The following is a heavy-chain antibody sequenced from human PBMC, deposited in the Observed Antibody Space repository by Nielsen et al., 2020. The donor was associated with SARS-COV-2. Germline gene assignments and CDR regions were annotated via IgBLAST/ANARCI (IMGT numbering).Heavy chain of an antibody. CDR1: GGSFSGYY. V-gene: IGHV4-59*10. Sequence: SETLSLTCAVYGGSFSGYYWSWIRQPAGKGLEWIGRIYTSGSTNCNPSLKSRVTMSVDTSKNQFSLKLSSVTAADTAVYYCARGELETMDVWGQGTTVTVSS. CDR3: ARGELETMDV. CDR2: IYTSGST. D-gene: IGHD1-1*01. J-gene: IGHJ6*02.